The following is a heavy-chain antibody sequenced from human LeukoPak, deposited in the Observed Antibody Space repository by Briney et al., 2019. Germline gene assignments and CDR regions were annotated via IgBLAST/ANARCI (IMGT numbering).Heavy chain of an antibody. CDR1: GFTFSSYA. V-gene: IGHV3-23*01. CDR2: ISGSGGST. Sequence: GGSLRLSCAASGFTFSSYAMSWVRQAPGKGLEWVSAISGSGGSTFYADSVKGRFTVSRDNSNNVLYLHMNSLRAEDTAIYYCAKQGDVWGQGTTVTVSS. J-gene: IGHJ6*02. CDR3: AKQGDV.